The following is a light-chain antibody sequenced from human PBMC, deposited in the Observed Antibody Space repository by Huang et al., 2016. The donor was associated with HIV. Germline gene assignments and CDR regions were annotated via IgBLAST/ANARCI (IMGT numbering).Light chain of an antibody. CDR3: QQNNNWPPLFT. Sequence: EIVMTQSPATLSVSPEERATLSCRASQSVSSNLAWYQQKPGQAPRLLIYGASTRATGIPARFSGSGSGTEFTLTISSLQSEDFAVYYYQQNNNWPPLFTFGPGTKVDIK. J-gene: IGKJ3*01. CDR2: GAS. V-gene: IGKV3-15*01. CDR1: QSVSSN.